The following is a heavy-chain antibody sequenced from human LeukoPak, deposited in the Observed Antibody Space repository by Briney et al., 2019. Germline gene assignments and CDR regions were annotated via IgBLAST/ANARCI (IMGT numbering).Heavy chain of an antibody. D-gene: IGHD6-19*01. CDR3: ARVSEAVAGRDAFDI. CDR2: IYYSGST. V-gene: IGHV4-59*08. J-gene: IGHJ3*02. Sequence: SETLSLTCTVSGGSISSYYWSWIRQPPGKGLEWIGYIYYSGSTNYNPSLKSRVTISVDTSKNQFSLKLSSVTAADTAVYYCARVSEAVAGRDAFDIWGQGTMVPVSS. CDR1: GGSISSYY.